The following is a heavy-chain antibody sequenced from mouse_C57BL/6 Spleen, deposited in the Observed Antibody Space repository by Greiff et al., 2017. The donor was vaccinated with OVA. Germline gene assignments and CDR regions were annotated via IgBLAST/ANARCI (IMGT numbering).Heavy chain of an antibody. CDR3: AREGNYEGYYYAMDY. V-gene: IGHV5-9*01. CDR2: ISGGGGNT. J-gene: IGHJ4*01. D-gene: IGHD2-1*01. Sequence: VQLKESGGGLVKPGGSLKLSCAASGFTFSSYTMSWVRQTPEKRLEWVATISGGGGNTYYPDSVKGRFTISRDNAKNTLYLQMSSLRSEDTALYYCAREGNYEGYYYAMDYWGQGTSVTVSS. CDR1: GFTFSSYT.